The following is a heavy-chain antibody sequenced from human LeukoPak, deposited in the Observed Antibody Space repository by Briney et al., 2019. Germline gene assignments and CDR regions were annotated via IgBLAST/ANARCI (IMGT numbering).Heavy chain of an antibody. Sequence: GGSLRLSCAASGFTFSSYSMSWVRQAPGKGLEWVSAISGSGGSKYYADSVKGRFTISRDNSKNTLYLQMNSLRAEDTAVYYCAKDKSWMQLYHDAFDIWGQGTMVTVSS. D-gene: IGHD5-18*01. CDR1: GFTFSSYS. CDR2: ISGSGGSK. V-gene: IGHV3-23*01. CDR3: AKDKSWMQLYHDAFDI. J-gene: IGHJ3*02.